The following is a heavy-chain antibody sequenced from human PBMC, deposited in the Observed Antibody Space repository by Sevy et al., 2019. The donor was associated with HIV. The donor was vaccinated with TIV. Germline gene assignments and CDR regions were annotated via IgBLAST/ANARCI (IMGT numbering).Heavy chain of an antibody. CDR2: ISAYNGNT. Sequence: ASVKVSCKASGYTFTSYGISWVRQAPGQGLEWMGWISAYNGNTNYAQKLQGRVTMTTDTSTSTAYMELRSLRSDDTAVYYCARDLLRSIAAAGYYYYGMDVWGQGTTVTVSS. J-gene: IGHJ6*02. V-gene: IGHV1-18*01. CDR1: GYTFTSYG. CDR3: ARDLLRSIAAAGYYYYGMDV. D-gene: IGHD6-13*01.